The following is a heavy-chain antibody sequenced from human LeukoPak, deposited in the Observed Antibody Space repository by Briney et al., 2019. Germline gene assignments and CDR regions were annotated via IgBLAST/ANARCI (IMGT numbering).Heavy chain of an antibody. CDR2: IWYDGSNK. CDR3: AKDRYLYSSSSVHWFDP. V-gene: IGHV3-33*06. Sequence: PGRSLRLSCAASGFTFSSYGMHWVRQAPGKGLEWVAVIWYDGSNKYYADSLKGRFTISRDNSKNMLYLQMNILRVEDTAVYYCAKDRYLYSSSSVHWFDPWGQGTLVTVSS. D-gene: IGHD6-6*01. CDR1: GFTFSSYG. J-gene: IGHJ5*02.